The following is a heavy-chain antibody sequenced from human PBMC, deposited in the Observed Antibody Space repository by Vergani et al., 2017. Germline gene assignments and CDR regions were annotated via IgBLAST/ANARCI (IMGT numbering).Heavy chain of an antibody. Sequence: QVQLVQSGAEVKKPGASVKVSCKASGYTFTSYYMHWVRQAPGQGLEWMGWINAGNGNTKYSQKFQGRVTITRDTSASTAYMELSSLRSEDTAVYYCARVRSIAARPYYMDVWGKGTTVTVSS. CDR3: ARVRSIAARPYYMDV. J-gene: IGHJ6*03. V-gene: IGHV1-3*01. CDR1: GYTFTSYY. CDR2: INAGNGNT. D-gene: IGHD6-6*01.